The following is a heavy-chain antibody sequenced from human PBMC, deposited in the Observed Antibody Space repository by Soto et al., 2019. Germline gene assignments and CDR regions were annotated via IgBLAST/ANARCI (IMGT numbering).Heavy chain of an antibody. Sequence: EVELVESGGGLGQPGRSLRLSCAASGFTLFDYAMHWVRQAPGKGLEWVAGISWNGGPIGYADSVKGRFTIARDNAKNSLYLQMNGLRAEDTELYYCVKDGYCSSTSCYGPDFDYWGQGNLVIVSS. CDR1: GFTLFDYA. CDR3: VKDGYCSSTSCYGPDFDY. V-gene: IGHV3-9*01. CDR2: ISWNGGPI. D-gene: IGHD2-2*01. J-gene: IGHJ4*02.